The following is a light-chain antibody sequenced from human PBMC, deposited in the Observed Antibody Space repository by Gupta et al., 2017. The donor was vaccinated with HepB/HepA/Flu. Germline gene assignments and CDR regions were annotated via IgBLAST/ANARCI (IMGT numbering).Light chain of an antibody. V-gene: IGKV3-15*01. CDR3: QQYDAWPPT. CDR1: QSVSDK. J-gene: IGKJ4*01. CDR2: AAS. Sequence: EIVMTQSPATLSVSPGERATLSCRASQSVSDKLAWYQQKPGQAPRLLIYAASTRATGVAARFSGSGSVTEFTLSISSLQSEDFAIYYCQQYDAWPPTFGGGTRVEIK.